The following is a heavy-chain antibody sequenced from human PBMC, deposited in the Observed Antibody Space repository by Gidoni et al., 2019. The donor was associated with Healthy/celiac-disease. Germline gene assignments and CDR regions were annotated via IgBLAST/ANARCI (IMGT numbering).Heavy chain of an antibody. V-gene: IGHV3-21*01. CDR2: ISSSSSYI. J-gene: IGHJ6*02. CDR3: ARDASLDYYYYGMDV. CDR1: GFTFRSYS. Sequence: EVQLVESGGGLVKPGGSLRLSCAASGFTFRSYSMNWVRQAPGKGLEWVSSISSSSSYIYYADSVKGRFTISRDNAKNSLYLQMNSLRAEDTAVYYCARDASLDYYYYGMDVWGQGTTVTVSS.